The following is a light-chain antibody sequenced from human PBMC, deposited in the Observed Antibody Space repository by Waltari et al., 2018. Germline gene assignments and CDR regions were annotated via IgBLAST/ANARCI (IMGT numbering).Light chain of an antibody. CDR3: ALYMGRGMV. CDR1: SGSVSTSFY. V-gene: IGLV8-61*01. J-gene: IGLJ3*02. Sequence: QTVVIQEPSFSVSPGGTVTLTCGLSSGSVSTSFYPSWFQQTPGQAPRTLIYSTNTRSSGVPDRFSGSILENKAALTITGAQADDESDYFCALYMGRGMVFGGGTKLTVL. CDR2: STN.